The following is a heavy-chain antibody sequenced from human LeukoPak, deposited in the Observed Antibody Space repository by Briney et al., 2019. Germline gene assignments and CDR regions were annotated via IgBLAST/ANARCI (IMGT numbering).Heavy chain of an antibody. Sequence: ASVKVSCKASGYTFTGYYMHWVRQAPGQGLEWMGWINPNSGGTNYAQKFQGRVTMTRDTSISTAYMELSRLRSDDTAVYYCARMPVTSARYCSSTSCSYWGQGTQVTVSS. CDR1: GYTFTGYY. D-gene: IGHD2-2*01. V-gene: IGHV1-2*02. J-gene: IGHJ4*02. CDR3: ARMPVTSARYCSSTSCSY. CDR2: INPNSGGT.